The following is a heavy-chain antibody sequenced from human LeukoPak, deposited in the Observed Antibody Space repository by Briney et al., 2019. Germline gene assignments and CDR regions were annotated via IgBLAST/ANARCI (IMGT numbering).Heavy chain of an antibody. CDR1: GFSFANYG. V-gene: IGHV3-30*02. CDR3: AKEFTIGGPAYFDY. J-gene: IGHJ4*02. CDR2: MRYDGTKT. Sequence: GGSLRLSCAASGFSFANYGMHWVRQAPGKGLEWVAFMRYDGTKTYNADSVRGRFTISRDNSGDTLYLQMNSLRPEDTAVYFCAKEFTIGGPAYFDYWGQGTLVTVSS. D-gene: IGHD5-24*01.